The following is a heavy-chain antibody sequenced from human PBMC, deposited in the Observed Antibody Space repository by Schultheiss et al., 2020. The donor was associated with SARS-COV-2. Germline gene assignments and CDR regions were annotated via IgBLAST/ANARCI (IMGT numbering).Heavy chain of an antibody. CDR3: AKDRERTGTAYYFDY. Sequence: GESLKISCAASGFTFSSYWMHWVRQAPGKGLVWVSRINSDGSSTSYADSVKGRFTISRDNAKNTLYLQMNSLRAEDTAVYYCAKDRERTGTAYYFDYWGQGTLGTVSS. D-gene: IGHD1-1*01. J-gene: IGHJ4*02. V-gene: IGHV3-74*01. CDR1: GFTFSSYW. CDR2: INSDGSST.